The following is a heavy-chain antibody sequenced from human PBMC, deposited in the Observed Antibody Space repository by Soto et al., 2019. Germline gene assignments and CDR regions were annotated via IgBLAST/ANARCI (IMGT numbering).Heavy chain of an antibody. CDR3: TKGVVREPAYFDS. V-gene: IGHV3-30*18. CDR2: ISYDGRNE. CDR1: GFTFSAFP. J-gene: IGHJ4*02. Sequence: PGGSLRLSCAVSGFTFSAFPMFWVRQVPGKGLEWVAFISYDGRNEDYADSVKGRFTISRDNSKNTLYLQMNSLSSEDTAVYYCTKGVVREPAYFDSWGQGTLVTVSS. D-gene: IGHD3-10*01.